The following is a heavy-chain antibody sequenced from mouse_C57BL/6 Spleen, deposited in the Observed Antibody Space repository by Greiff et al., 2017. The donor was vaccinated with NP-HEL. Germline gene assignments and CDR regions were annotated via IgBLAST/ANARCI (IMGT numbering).Heavy chain of an antibody. V-gene: IGHV1-7*01. CDR3: ARGAQATYYAMDY. Sequence: VQLQESGAELAKPGASVKLSCKASGYTFTSYWMHWVKQRPGQGLEWIGYINPSSGYTKYNQKFKDKATLTADKSSSTANMQLSSLTYEDTAVYYCARGAQATYYAMDYWGQGTSVTVSS. CDR1: GYTFTSYW. CDR2: INPSSGYT. J-gene: IGHJ4*01. D-gene: IGHD3-2*02.